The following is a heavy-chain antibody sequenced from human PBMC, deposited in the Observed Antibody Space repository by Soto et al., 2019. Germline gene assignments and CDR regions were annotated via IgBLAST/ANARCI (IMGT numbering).Heavy chain of an antibody. Sequence: QVQLVQSGAEVKKPGASVKVSCKASGYTFTSYDINWVRQAAGQGLEWIGWMNPNSGKAVYAQKFPGRVTMAGNTSIRTAYVELSSLRSDDTAVYFCARGLVVVSATYWYFDLWGRGTLVTVSS. V-gene: IGHV1-8*01. CDR2: MNPNSGKA. J-gene: IGHJ2*01. CDR1: GYTFTSYD. D-gene: IGHD2-15*01. CDR3: ARGLVVVSATYWYFDL.